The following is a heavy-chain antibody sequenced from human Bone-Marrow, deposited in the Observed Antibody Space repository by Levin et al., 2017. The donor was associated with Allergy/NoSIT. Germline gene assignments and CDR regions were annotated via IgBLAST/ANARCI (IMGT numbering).Heavy chain of an antibody. D-gene: IGHD2-21*01. CDR2: ISTYNGNR. Sequence: GESLKISCKASGYTFTNYGFTWVRQAPGQGLEYMGWISTYNGNRNYAQKFQGRVTMITDKSTNTAYMELRNLRSDDTAVYYCARGGIAITCMDVWGQGTTVTVSS. J-gene: IGHJ6*02. CDR3: ARGGIAITCMDV. CDR1: GYTFTNYG. V-gene: IGHV1-18*01.